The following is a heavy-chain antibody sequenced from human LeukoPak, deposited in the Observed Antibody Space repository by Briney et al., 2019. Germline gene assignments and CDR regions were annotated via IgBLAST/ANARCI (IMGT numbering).Heavy chain of an antibody. J-gene: IGHJ5*02. CDR2: IFHSGST. D-gene: IGHD3-10*01. CDR1: GYSISSGYY. Sequence: SETLSLTCTVSGYSISSGYYWGWIRQPPGKGLEWIGSIFHSGSTYYNPSLKSRVTISLDTSKNQFSLKLSSVTAADTAVYYCARVGSTMVRGVIIRWFDPWGQGTLVTVSS. V-gene: IGHV4-38-2*02. CDR3: ARVGSTMVRGVIIRWFDP.